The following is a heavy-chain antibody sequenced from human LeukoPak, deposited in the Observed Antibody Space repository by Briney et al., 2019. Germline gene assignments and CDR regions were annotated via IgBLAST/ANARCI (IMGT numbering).Heavy chain of an antibody. CDR2: INHSGST. CDR3: ARSHGSGSYYNLNDY. Sequence: SETLSLTCAVYGGSFSGYYWSWIRQPPGKGLEWIGEINHSGSTNYNPSLKSRVTISVDTSKNQFSLKLSSVTAADTAVYYCARSHGSGSYYNLNDYWGQGTLVTVSS. D-gene: IGHD3-10*01. J-gene: IGHJ4*02. CDR1: GGSFSGYY. V-gene: IGHV4-34*01.